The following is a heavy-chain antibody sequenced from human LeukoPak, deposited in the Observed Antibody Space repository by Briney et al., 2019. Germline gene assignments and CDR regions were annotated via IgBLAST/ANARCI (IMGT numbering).Heavy chain of an antibody. CDR3: ARGDSSGSLFGY. D-gene: IGHD3-22*01. CDR2: IYYSGST. CDR1: GGSISSSGYY. Sequence: SETLSLTCTVSGGSISSSGYYWGWIRQPPGKGLEWIGSIYYSGSTYYNPSLKSRVTISVDTSKNQFSLKLSSVTAADTAVYYCARGDSSGSLFGYWGQGTLVTVSS. V-gene: IGHV4-39*07. J-gene: IGHJ4*02.